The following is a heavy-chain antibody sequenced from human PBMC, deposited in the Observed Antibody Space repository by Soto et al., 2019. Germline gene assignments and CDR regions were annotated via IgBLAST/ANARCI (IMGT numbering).Heavy chain of an antibody. J-gene: IGHJ6*02. Sequence: LETLSLTCAVYGGSFSGYYWSWIRQPPGKGLEWIGYIYYSGSTNYNPSLKSRVTISVDTSKNQFSLKLSSVTAADTAVYYCARESGYYTGYYGMDVWGQGTTVTVSS. D-gene: IGHD3-3*01. CDR1: GGSFSGYY. CDR2: IYYSGST. CDR3: ARESGYYTGYYGMDV. V-gene: IGHV4-59*01.